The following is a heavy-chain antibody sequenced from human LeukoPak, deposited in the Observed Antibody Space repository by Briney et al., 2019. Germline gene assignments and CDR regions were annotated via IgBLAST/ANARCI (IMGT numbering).Heavy chain of an antibody. Sequence: PSETLSLTCAVYGEPFSGYYWSWIRQPPGKGLEWIGEINHSGSTNYNPSLKSRVTISVDTSKNQFSLKLSSVTAADTAVYYCARHRPGIAVAGTMDVWGKGTTVTISS. J-gene: IGHJ6*04. V-gene: IGHV4-34*01. CDR1: GEPFSGYY. CDR2: INHSGST. D-gene: IGHD6-19*01. CDR3: ARHRPGIAVAGTMDV.